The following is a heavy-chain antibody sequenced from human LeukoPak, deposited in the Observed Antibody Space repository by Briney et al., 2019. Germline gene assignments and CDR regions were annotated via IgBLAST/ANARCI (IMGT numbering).Heavy chain of an antibody. J-gene: IGHJ3*02. D-gene: IGHD1-26*01. Sequence: SETLSLTCAVYGGSFSGYYWSWIRQPPGKGLEWIGYIYYSGSTNYNPSLKSRVTISVDTSKNQFSLKLSSVTAADTAVYYCARVTRHSGSYGAFDIWGQGTMVTVSS. CDR3: ARVTRHSGSYGAFDI. CDR1: GGSFSGYY. V-gene: IGHV4-59*01. CDR2: IYYSGST.